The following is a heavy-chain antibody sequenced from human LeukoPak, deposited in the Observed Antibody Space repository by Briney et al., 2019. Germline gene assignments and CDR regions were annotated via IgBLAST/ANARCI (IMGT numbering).Heavy chain of an antibody. CDR2: ISGSGGST. CDR3: AKDIYGDSPNWFDP. Sequence: GGSLRLSCAASGFTFSNFAMHWVRQAPGKGLEWVSAISGSGGSTYYADSVKGRFTISRDNSKNTLYLQMNSLRAEDTAVYYCAKDIYGDSPNWFDPWGQGTLVTVSS. CDR1: GFTFSNFA. D-gene: IGHD4-17*01. J-gene: IGHJ5*02. V-gene: IGHV3-23*01.